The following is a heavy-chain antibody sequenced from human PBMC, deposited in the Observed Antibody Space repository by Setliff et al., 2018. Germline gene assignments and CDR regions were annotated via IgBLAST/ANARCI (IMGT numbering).Heavy chain of an antibody. Sequence: GSLRLSCAASGFTFSTYNMNWVRQAPGKGLEWVGRIKRRGDGGTIDYAAPVKGRFTIAREDAKDTLYMQMNSLRSEDTAVYFCARVYCRHSCLVESYMDVWGTGTTVTVSS. CDR2: IKRRGDGGTI. V-gene: IGHV3-15*01. CDR1: GFTFSTYN. CDR3: ARVYCRHSCLVESYMDV. J-gene: IGHJ6*03. D-gene: IGHD3-16*01.